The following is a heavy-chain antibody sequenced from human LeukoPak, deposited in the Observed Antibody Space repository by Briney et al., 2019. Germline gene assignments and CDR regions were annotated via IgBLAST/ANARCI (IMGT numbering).Heavy chain of an antibody. CDR3: ARVVAGYCSSATCHRYTMDV. CDR1: GGSITSGDYY. CDR2: IYYSGSA. V-gene: IGHV4-30-4*01. Sequence: PSETLSLTCTVSGGSITSGDYYWSWIRQPPGKGLDWIGYIYYSGSAYYSPSLKSRLTISVDTSKNQFSLKLSSVTAADAAVYYCARVVAGYCSSATCHRYTMDVWGQGTTVTVSS. D-gene: IGHD2-2*03. J-gene: IGHJ6*02.